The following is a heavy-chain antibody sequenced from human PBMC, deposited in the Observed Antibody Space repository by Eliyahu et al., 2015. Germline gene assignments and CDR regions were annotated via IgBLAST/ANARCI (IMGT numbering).Heavy chain of an antibody. V-gene: IGHV4-39*01. CDR2: IYYSGST. J-gene: IGHJ5*02. Sequence: QLQLQESGPGLVKPSETLSLTCTVSGGSISSSSYYWGWIRQPPGKGLEWIGSIYYSGSTYYNPSLKSRVTISVDTSKNQFSLKLSSVTAADTAVYYCARLGYYDFWSGYYPNWFDPWGQGTLVTVSS. D-gene: IGHD3-3*01. CDR1: GGSISSSSYY. CDR3: ARLGYYDFWSGYYPNWFDP.